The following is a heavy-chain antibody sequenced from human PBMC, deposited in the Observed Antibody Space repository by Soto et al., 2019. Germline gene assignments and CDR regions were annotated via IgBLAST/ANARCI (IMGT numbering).Heavy chain of an antibody. CDR3: ASSASPDAY. V-gene: IGHV3-48*01. CDR2: INSGSTSV. Sequence: EVQLVESGGGLVQPGGSLRLSGVASGFTFNSYTMNWFRQAPGKGLEWISYINSGSTSVFYADSVKGRFTISRDNAKNSLYLQMNSLRAEDTAVYYCASSASPDAYWGQGTLVTVSS. D-gene: IGHD1-26*01. CDR1: GFTFNSYT. J-gene: IGHJ4*02.